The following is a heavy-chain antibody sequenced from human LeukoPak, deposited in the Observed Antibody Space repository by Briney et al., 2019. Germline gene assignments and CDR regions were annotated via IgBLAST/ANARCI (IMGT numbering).Heavy chain of an antibody. CDR1: GFTFSSYG. CDR2: IWYDGSNK. Sequence: GGSLRLSCAASGFTFSSYGMHWVRQAPGKGLEWVAVIWYDGSNKYYADSVKGRFAISRDNSKNTLYVQMNSLRAEDTAVYYCARERIAVAGTPRYYYYGMDVWGQGTTVTVSS. CDR3: ARERIAVAGTPRYYYYGMDV. D-gene: IGHD6-19*01. V-gene: IGHV3-33*01. J-gene: IGHJ6*02.